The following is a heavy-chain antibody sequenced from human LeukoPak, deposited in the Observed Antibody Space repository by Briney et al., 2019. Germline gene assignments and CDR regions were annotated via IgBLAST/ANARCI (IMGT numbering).Heavy chain of an antibody. V-gene: IGHV4-39*02. CDR1: GGSISSSSYY. D-gene: IGHD2-2*01. J-gene: IGHJ4*02. CDR2: IYYSGST. Sequence: SETLSLTCTVSGGSISSSSYYWGWIRQPPGKGLEWIGSIYYSGSTYYNPSLKSRVTISVDTSKNQFSLKLSSVTAADTAVYYCARERASTSCYDYWSQGTLVTVSS. CDR3: ARERASTSCYDY.